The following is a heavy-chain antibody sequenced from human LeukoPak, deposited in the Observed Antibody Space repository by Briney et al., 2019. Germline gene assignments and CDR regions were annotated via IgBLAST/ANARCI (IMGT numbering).Heavy chain of an antibody. J-gene: IGHJ4*02. Sequence: SETLSLTCTVSGGSISSSNYYWGWIRQPPGKGLEWIGSIYYSGSTYYNPSLKSRVTISVDTSKNQFSLKLSSVTAADTAVYYCARHVIAAAGSYYFDYWGQGTLVTVSS. CDR3: ARHVIAAAGSYYFDY. V-gene: IGHV4-39*01. CDR2: IYYSGST. CDR1: GGSISSSNYY. D-gene: IGHD6-13*01.